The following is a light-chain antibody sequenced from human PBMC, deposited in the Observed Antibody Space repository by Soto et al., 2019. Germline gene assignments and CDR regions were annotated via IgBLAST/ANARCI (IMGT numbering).Light chain of an antibody. CDR2: HAS. Sequence: EIVLPKSPVILPASPGESVTLSCRASQSVTRNLAWHQQVPGQAPRLLVYHASVRATGIPARFSGSGSGTEFSLTISTLQSEDCAIYFCQQDHDWPPITFGQGTRLEIK. CDR1: QSVTRN. J-gene: IGKJ5*01. CDR3: QQDHDWPPIT. V-gene: IGKV3-15*01.